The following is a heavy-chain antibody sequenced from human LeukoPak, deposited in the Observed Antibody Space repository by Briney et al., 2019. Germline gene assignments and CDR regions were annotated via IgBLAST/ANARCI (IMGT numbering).Heavy chain of an antibody. CDR2: IRSSSSYI. D-gene: IGHD1-26*01. V-gene: IGHV3-21*01. CDR1: GFTFSSYS. J-gene: IGHJ4*02. CDR3: ARDEIVGATIDY. Sequence: GGSLRLSCAASGFTFSSYSMNWVRQAPGKGLEWVSSIRSSSSYIYYADSVKGRFTISRDNAKNSLYLQMNSLRAEDTAVYYCARDEIVGATIDYWGQGTLVTVSS.